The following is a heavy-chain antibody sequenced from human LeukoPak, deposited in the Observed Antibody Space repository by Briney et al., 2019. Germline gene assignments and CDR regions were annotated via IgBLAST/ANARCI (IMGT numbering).Heavy chain of an antibody. CDR1: GFTFSNYG. CDR2: ISICGGST. D-gene: IGHD3-10*01. V-gene: IGHV3-23*01. Sequence: PGGSVRLSCAASGFTFSNYGMRWVRQAPGKGLEGVSGISICGGSTYYADSLKGRFTISRDNSKNTLYLKRNSLRAEDTALYYCAKDAWRFGDSLLFYSDYWGQGTLVTVSS. CDR3: AKDAWRFGDSLLFYSDY. J-gene: IGHJ4*02.